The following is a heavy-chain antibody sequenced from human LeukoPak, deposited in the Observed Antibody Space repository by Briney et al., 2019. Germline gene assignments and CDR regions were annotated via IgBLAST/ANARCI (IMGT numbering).Heavy chain of an antibody. J-gene: IGHJ5*02. CDR1: GFTFSNAW. CDR2: IKSKTDGGTT. CDR3: TTEGLHYDYVWGSYRYSP. Sequence: GGSLRLSCAASGFTFSNAWMSWVRQAPGKGLEWVGRIKSKTDGGTTDHAAPVKGRFTISRDDSKNTLYLQMNSLKTEDTAVYYCTTEGLHYDYVWGSYRYSPWGQGTLVTVSS. V-gene: IGHV3-15*01. D-gene: IGHD3-16*02.